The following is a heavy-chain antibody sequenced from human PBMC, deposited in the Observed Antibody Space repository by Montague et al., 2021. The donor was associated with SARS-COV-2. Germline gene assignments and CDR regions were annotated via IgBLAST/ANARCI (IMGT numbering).Heavy chain of an antibody. CDR2: IYRNGNT. CDR3: ARVSISYDPGDASYGMDV. D-gene: IGHD7-27*01. CDR1: GYSISSGDY. V-gene: IGHV4-38-2*02. Sequence: SETLSLTCTVSGYSISSGDYWGWIRQPPGKGLEWIGRIYRNGNTYYNPSLKSRVTISVGTSKNQFSLKLRSVTAADTAVYYCARVSISYDPGDASYGMDVWGPGTPVTVSS. J-gene: IGHJ6*02.